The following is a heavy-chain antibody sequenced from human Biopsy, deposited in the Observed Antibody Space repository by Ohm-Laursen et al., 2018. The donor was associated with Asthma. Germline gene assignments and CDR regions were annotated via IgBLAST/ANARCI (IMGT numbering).Heavy chain of an antibody. D-gene: IGHD2-2*01. Sequence: PVKVSCKSLGGTFNTYVIGWVRQAPGQGLEWMGGVNSVFGTTTYPQKFQDRVTITADDSTSTVYMELSSLRSEDTAVYYCARKAGSCISRTCYSLDFWGQGTLVTVSS. CDR2: VNSVFGTT. CDR1: GGTFNTYV. CDR3: ARKAGSCISRTCYSLDF. J-gene: IGHJ4*02. V-gene: IGHV1-69*13.